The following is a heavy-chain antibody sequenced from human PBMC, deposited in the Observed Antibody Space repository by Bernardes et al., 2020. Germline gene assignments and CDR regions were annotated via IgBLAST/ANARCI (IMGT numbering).Heavy chain of an antibody. CDR1: GFSFSDYW. J-gene: IGHJ4*02. CDR2: IKQDGSEK. V-gene: IGHV3-7*01. CDR3: ARRRYGDYDY. D-gene: IGHD4-17*01. Sequence: GGSLRLSCAASGFSFSDYWMTWLRQAPGKGLDWVADIKQDGSEKYYLGSLKGRFTLSRDNANNSLYLQMNSLRAEDTALYYCARRRYGDYDYWGQGTLVTVSS.